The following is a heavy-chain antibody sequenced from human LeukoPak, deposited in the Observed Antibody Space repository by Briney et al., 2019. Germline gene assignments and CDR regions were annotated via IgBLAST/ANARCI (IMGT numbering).Heavy chain of an antibody. V-gene: IGHV4-39*01. CDR1: GGSISSSSYY. CDR3: ARHSGSYLKSALHI. Sequence: SETLSLTCTVSGGSISSSSYYWGWIRQPPGKGLEWIGSMYYSGSTYYDPSLKSRVTISVDTSKNQFSLELTSVTAADTAVYYCARHSGSYLKSALHIWGQGTMVTVSS. D-gene: IGHD1-26*01. CDR2: MYYSGST. J-gene: IGHJ3*02.